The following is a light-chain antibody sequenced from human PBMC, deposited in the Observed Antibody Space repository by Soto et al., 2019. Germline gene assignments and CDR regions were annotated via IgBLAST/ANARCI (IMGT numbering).Light chain of an antibody. Sequence: ENVLTQSPGTLSLSPGERATLSCRASHSVSSSYLAWYQQKPGQAPRLLIYGASSRATGIPDRFSGSGSGTDFTLTITRLEPEDFAVYYCQQYGRSPYTFGHGTKLEIK. CDR2: GAS. J-gene: IGKJ2*01. V-gene: IGKV3-20*01. CDR1: HSVSSSY. CDR3: QQYGRSPYT.